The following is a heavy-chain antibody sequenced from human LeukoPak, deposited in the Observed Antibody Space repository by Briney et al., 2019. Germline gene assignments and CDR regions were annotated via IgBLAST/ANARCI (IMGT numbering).Heavy chain of an antibody. CDR1: GFSLSSYC. D-gene: IGHD3-10*01. Sequence: WGSLRLSCAASGFSLSSYCMSWVRQAPGKGLEWVANIKQDGRKKNYLDSVKGRFTISRDNAKNSLYLQINSLRVDATAVYFVARFINLGGWGQGAPVTVSS. CDR3: ARFINLGG. J-gene: IGHJ4*02. V-gene: IGHV3-7*01. CDR2: IKQDGRKK.